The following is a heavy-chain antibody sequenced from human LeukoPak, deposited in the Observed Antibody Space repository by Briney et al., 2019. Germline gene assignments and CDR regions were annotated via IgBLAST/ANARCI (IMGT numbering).Heavy chain of an antibody. V-gene: IGHV1-69*13. CDR3: VTXXXXXXYXIDY. CDR1: GGTFSSYA. J-gene: IGHJ4*02. CDR2: IIPIFGTA. D-gene: IGHD1-26*01. Sequence: ASVKVSCKASGGTFSSYAISWVRQAPGQGLEWMGGIIPIFGTANYAQKFQGRVTITADESTSTAYMELSSLRSEDTAVYYCVTXXXXXXYXIDYWGQGTLVTVSS.